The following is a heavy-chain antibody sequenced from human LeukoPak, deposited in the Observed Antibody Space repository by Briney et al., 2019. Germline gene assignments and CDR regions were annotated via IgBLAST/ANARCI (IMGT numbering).Heavy chain of an antibody. V-gene: IGHV3-48*01. Sequence: PGGSLRLSCAASGFTFSSYSMNWVRQAPGKGLEWVSYISSSSSTIYYADSEKGRFTISRDNAKNSLYLQMNSLRAEDTAVYYCARDLLSDYVWGSYRLPPYYFDYWGQGTLVTVSS. CDR1: GFTFSSYS. CDR2: ISSSSSTI. J-gene: IGHJ4*02. CDR3: ARDLLSDYVWGSYRLPPYYFDY. D-gene: IGHD3-16*02.